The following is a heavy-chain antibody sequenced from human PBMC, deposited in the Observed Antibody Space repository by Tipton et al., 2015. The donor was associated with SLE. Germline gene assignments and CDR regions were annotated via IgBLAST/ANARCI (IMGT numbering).Heavy chain of an antibody. Sequence: GSLRLSCAVSGFTFKNYWMSWVRRAPGKGLEWVANIKPDGTDKYYVDSVKGRFTISRDNAKNSLSLHMNSLRVEDTAVYYCARDGGRWLQSYYSDYWGQGTLVTVSS. D-gene: IGHD5-24*01. CDR3: ARDGGRWLQSYYSDY. CDR2: IKPDGTDK. V-gene: IGHV3-7*01. J-gene: IGHJ4*02. CDR1: GFTFKNYW.